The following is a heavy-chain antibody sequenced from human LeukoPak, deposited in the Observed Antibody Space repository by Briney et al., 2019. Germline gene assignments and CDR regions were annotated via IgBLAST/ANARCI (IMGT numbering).Heavy chain of an antibody. J-gene: IGHJ6*04. CDR2: ISYDGSNK. V-gene: IGHV3-30*18. CDR3: AKDEYSSSWYYYYYGMDV. D-gene: IGHD6-13*01. Sequence: GGSLRLSCAASGFTFSSYGMHWVRQAPGKGLEWVAVISYDGSNKYYADSVKGRFTISRDNSKNTLYLQMNSLGAEDTAVYYCAKDEYSSSWYYYYYGMDVWGKGTTVTVSS. CDR1: GFTFSSYG.